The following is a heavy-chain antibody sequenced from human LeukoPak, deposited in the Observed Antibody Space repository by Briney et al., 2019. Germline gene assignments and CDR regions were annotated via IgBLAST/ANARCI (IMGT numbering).Heavy chain of an antibody. CDR2: ISYDGSNK. V-gene: IGHV3-30*18. D-gene: IGHD3-10*01. CDR1: GFTFSSYG. CDR3: AKDCGSGSYYYYGMDV. Sequence: GRSLRLSCAASGFTFSSYGMHWVRQAPDKGLEWVAVISYDGSNKYYADSVKGRFTISRDNSKNTLYLQMNSLRAEDTAVYYCAKDCGSGSYYYYGMDVWGKGTTVTVSS. J-gene: IGHJ6*04.